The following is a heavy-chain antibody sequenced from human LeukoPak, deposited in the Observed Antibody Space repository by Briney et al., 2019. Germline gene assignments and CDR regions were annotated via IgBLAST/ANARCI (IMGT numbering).Heavy chain of an antibody. V-gene: IGHV3-23*01. D-gene: IGHD1-20*01. CDR2: ISGSGGST. CDR1: GFTFSSHA. J-gene: IGHJ4*02. CDR3: AKDSTDTAYVGITGTTEFDY. Sequence: GGSLRLSCAASGFTFSSHAMSWVRQAPGKGLEWLSAISGSGGSTYYADSVKGRFTISRDNSKNTLYLQMNSLRAEDTAVYYCAKDSTDTAYVGITGTTEFDYWGQGTLVTVSS.